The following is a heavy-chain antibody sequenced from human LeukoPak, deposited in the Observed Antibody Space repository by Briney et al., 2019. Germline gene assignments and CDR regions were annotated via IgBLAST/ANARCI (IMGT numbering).Heavy chain of an antibody. V-gene: IGHV1-69*05. CDR1: GGTFSSYA. D-gene: IGHD2-15*01. Sequence: GASVKVSWKASGGTFSSYAISWVRQAPGQGLEWMGGIIPIFGAANYAQKFQGRVTITTDESTSTAYMELRSLRSDDTAVYYCARLWVAAFDPWGQGTLVTVSS. CDR2: IIPIFGAA. CDR3: ARLWVAAFDP. J-gene: IGHJ5*02.